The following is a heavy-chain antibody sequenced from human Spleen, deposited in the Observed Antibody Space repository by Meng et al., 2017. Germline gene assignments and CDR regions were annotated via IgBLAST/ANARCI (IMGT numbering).Heavy chain of an antibody. J-gene: IGHJ4*02. CDR2: ISHGGST. CDR1: GDFISSSSS. V-gene: IGHV4-4*02. Sequence: QVQLQESGPGLVKPSGTLSLTCVVSGDFISSSSSWTWVRQPPGKGLEWIGEISHGGSTNYNPSLKSRVTMSVDTSKKQFSLKLRSVTAADTAVYYCARGFGLYSYGYVVLDYWGQGTLVTVSS. CDR3: ARGFGLYSYGYVVLDY. D-gene: IGHD5-18*01.